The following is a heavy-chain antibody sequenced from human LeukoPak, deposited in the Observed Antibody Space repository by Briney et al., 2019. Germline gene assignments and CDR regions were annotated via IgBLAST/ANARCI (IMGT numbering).Heavy chain of an antibody. CDR3: TKADFDRGAFEV. CDR2: INPGGEST. CDR1: GYTKYY. Sequence: ASMKLSCKSSGYTKYYMRWVRQAPGQGLEWMGMINPGGESTRYAHKFQGRVTLTRDTSTSTVYMELSRLTSEDTAVYFCTKADFDRGAFEVWGQGTMVIVSS. D-gene: IGHD3-9*01. V-gene: IGHV1-46*01. J-gene: IGHJ3*01.